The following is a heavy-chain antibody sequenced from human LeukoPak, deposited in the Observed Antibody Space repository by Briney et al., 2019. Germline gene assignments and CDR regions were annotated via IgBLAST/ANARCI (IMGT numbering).Heavy chain of an antibody. Sequence: GGSLRVSCAGSGFTFSSYSMNWVRQAPGKGLEWVSSISSSSSYIYYEASVKGRFTISSDNAKNSLYLQMTSLRAAATAGYYCARELYYDSSGYYDVHLPFDYGGQGTLVTVSS. V-gene: IGHV3-21*01. CDR1: GFTFSSYS. CDR2: ISSSSSYI. CDR3: ARELYYDSSGYYDVHLPFDY. D-gene: IGHD3-22*01. J-gene: IGHJ4*02.